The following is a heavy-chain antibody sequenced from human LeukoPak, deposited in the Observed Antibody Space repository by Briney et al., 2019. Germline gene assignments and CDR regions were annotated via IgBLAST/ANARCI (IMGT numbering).Heavy chain of an antibody. CDR1: GFTFSSYA. Sequence: TGGSLRLSCAASGFTFSSYAMSWVRQAPGKGLEWASAISGSGGSTYYADSVKGRFTISRDNSKNTLYLQMNSLRAEDTAVYYCAKGSSYRGGYLDYWGQGTLVTVSS. D-gene: IGHD3-10*01. CDR3: AKGSSYRGGYLDY. J-gene: IGHJ4*02. CDR2: ISGSGGST. V-gene: IGHV3-23*01.